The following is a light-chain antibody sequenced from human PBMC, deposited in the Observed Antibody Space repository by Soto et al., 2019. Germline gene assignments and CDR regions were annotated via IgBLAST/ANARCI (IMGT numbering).Light chain of an antibody. V-gene: IGKV1-33*01. CDR3: QQYDNPYT. J-gene: IGKJ2*01. Sequence: DIQMTQSPSSLSASVGDRVTITCQASQDISNYLNWYQQKPGKAPKLLIYDASNLETGVPSRFSGSGSGTDFTFTISSLQPEDIATYYCQQYDNPYTFGQGT. CDR2: DAS. CDR1: QDISNY.